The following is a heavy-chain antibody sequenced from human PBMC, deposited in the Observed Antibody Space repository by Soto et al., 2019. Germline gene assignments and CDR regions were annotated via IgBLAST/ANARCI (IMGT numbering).Heavy chain of an antibody. V-gene: IGHV3-48*03. D-gene: IGHD6-13*01. CDR1: GFTFSSYE. J-gene: IGHJ4*02. CDR3: ASSSSSWFDY. Sequence: EVQLVESGGGLVQPGGSLRLSCAASGFTFSSYEMNWVRQAPGKGLEWVSYISSSGSTIYYADSVMGRFTISRDNAKNSLYLQMNSLRAEDTAVYYCASSSSSWFDYWGQGTLVTVSS. CDR2: ISSSGSTI.